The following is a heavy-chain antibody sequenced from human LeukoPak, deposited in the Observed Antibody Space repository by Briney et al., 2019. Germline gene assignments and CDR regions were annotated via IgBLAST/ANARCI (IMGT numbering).Heavy chain of an antibody. J-gene: IGHJ3*02. CDR1: QYTFTDYA. Sequence: ASVKVSCKASQYTFTDYAVHWVRQAPGQRPEWMGWINAGNGNTKYSQKFQGRVTITRDTSASTAYMELSSLRSEDTAVYYCASGPRHYYDSSGYYPRGAFDIWGQGTMVTVSS. CDR3: ASGPRHYYDSSGYYPRGAFDI. CDR2: INAGNGNT. D-gene: IGHD3-22*01. V-gene: IGHV1-3*01.